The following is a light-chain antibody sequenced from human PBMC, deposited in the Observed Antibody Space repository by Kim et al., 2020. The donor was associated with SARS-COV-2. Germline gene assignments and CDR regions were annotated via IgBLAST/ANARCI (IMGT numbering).Light chain of an antibody. CDR2: AAS. CDR1: QDIANS. V-gene: IGKV1-27*01. CDR3: QKYNSAPWT. Sequence: ASIGDRVTITCRASQDIANSLAWYQQKPGKVPQVLIYAASALQSGVPSRFSGSGSGTEFTLTINSLQTEDVATYYCQKYNSAPWTFGPGTKVDIK. J-gene: IGKJ1*01.